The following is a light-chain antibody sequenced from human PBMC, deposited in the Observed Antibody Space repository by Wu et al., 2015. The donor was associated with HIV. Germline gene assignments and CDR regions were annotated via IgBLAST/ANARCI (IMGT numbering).Light chain of an antibody. CDR3: QQGASWPLT. CDR2: DAS. V-gene: IGKV3-11*01. CDR1: QSVSHY. J-gene: IGKJ5*01. Sequence: EIVLTQSPATLSLSPGERATLSCRASQSVSHYLAWYQQKPGQAPRLLIHDASNRATGIPARFSGSGSETDFTLTISSLDLEDFAIYYCQQGASWPLTFGQGTRLEIK.